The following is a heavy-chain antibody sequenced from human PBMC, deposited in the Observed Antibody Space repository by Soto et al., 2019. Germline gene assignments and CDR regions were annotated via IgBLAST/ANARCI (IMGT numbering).Heavy chain of an antibody. Sequence: EVQLLESGGGLVQPGGSLRLSCAASGFTFSSYAMRWVRQAPGKGLAWVSAISGSGDSTYYADSVKGRFTVSRDTSKNTRYLQMNSLRADDTAVYYCARRGSGSYYDYWGQGTLVTVSS. CDR1: GFTFSSYA. CDR3: ARRGSGSYYDY. J-gene: IGHJ4*02. CDR2: ISGSGDST. V-gene: IGHV3-23*01. D-gene: IGHD1-26*01.